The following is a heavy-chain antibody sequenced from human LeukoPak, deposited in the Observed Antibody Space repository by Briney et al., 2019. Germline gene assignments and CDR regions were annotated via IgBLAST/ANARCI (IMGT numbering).Heavy chain of an antibody. V-gene: IGHV3-23*01. Sequence: GGSLRLSCAASGFTFSRYAMSWVRQAPGKGLEWVSAISGSGGSTYYADSVKGRFTISRDNSKNTLYLPMNSLRAEDTAVYYCAKFLPTHIVVANYYFDYWGQGTLVTVSS. CDR3: AKFLPTHIVVANYYFDY. CDR1: GFTFSRYA. D-gene: IGHD2-21*01. CDR2: ISGSGGST. J-gene: IGHJ4*02.